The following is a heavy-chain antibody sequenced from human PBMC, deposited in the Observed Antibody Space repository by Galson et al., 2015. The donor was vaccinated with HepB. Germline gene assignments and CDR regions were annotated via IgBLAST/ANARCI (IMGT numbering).Heavy chain of an antibody. D-gene: IGHD6-13*01. Sequence: SLRLSCAASGFTFSSYSMNWVRQAPGKGLEWVSYISSSSSTIYYADSVKGRFTISRDNAKNSLYLQMNSLRAEDTAVYYCARGDSSSWYVRPLGLNYYYYYGMDVWGQGTTVTVSS. J-gene: IGHJ6*02. CDR1: GFTFSSYS. CDR2: ISSSSSTI. V-gene: IGHV3-48*01. CDR3: ARGDSSSWYVRPLGLNYYYYYGMDV.